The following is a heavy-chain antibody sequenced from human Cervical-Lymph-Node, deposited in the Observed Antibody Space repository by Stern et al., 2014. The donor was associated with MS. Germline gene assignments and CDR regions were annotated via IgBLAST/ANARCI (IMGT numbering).Heavy chain of an antibody. CDR3: ASRYDYGDYIY. D-gene: IGHD4-17*01. J-gene: IGHJ4*02. V-gene: IGHV3-30*03. Sequence: QVQLVESGGGVVQPGRSLRLSCAASGFIFNYYGMYWVRQAPGKGLQGVAVISNDGSTRDYADSVKGRFTISRDNSKNTVFLQMNSLRVEDTGVYYCASRYDYGDYIYWGQGTLVTVSS. CDR2: ISNDGSTR. CDR1: GFIFNYYG.